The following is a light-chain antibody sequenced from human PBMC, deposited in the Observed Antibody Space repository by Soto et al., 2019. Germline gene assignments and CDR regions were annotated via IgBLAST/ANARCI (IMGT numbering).Light chain of an antibody. CDR2: RNN. Sequence: QSVLTQPPSASGTPGQGVTISCSGTTSNIGSNYVYWYQQLPGTAPKLLIYRNNPRPSGVPDRFSGSKSGTSASLAISGLRSHDEADYFCATWDDSLNGFYVFGTGTKLTVL. CDR1: TSNIGSNY. CDR3: ATWDDSLNGFYV. J-gene: IGLJ1*01. V-gene: IGLV1-47*01.